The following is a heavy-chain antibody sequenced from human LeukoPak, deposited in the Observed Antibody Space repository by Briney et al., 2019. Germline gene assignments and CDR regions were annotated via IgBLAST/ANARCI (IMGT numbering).Heavy chain of an antibody. V-gene: IGHV4-39*07. CDR2: IYYSGST. CDR3: ARNTVTKNLYYYYYMDV. Sequence: SETLSLTCTVSGGSISSSSYYWGWIRQPPGKGLEWIGSIYYSGSTYYNTSLKSRVTISVDTSKNQFSLKLSSVTAADTAVYYCARNTVTKNLYYYYYMDVWGKGTTVTVSS. CDR1: GGSISSSSYY. D-gene: IGHD4-17*01. J-gene: IGHJ6*03.